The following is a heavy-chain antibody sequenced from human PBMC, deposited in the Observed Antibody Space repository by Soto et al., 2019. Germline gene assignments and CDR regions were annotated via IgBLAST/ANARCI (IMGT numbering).Heavy chain of an antibody. V-gene: IGHV3-11*01. J-gene: IGHJ4*02. CDR3: ARRLQWQLRPLDS. CDR1: GFIFSDYY. D-gene: IGHD6-19*01. CDR2: INTLSSAI. Sequence: QEHLVESGGGLVKPGGSLRLSCAGSGFIFSDYYITWIRRAPGKGLEWVSYINTLSSAIYYADSVKGRFTISRDNAKNSVYLQMNSLRAEDTAVYYCARRLQWQLRPLDSWCRGTLVTVSS.